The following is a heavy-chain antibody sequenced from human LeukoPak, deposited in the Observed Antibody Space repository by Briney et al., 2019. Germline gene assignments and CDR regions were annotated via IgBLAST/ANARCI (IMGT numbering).Heavy chain of an antibody. CDR2: INHSGST. J-gene: IGHJ6*02. CDR3: ARGVPLPISSGPYYYGMDV. CDR1: DRSFSVYN. D-gene: IGHD6-19*01. V-gene: IGHV4-34*01. Sequence: SESLSLTCSVDDRSFSVYNRSWIRKPPWKGLEWMVEINHSGSTNYNPSLKSRVTISVDTSKNQFSLKLSSVTAADTAVYYCARGVPLPISSGPYYYGMDVWGQGTTVTVSS.